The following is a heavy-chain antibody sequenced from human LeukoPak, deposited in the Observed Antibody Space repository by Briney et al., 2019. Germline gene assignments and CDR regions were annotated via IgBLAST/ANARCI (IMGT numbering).Heavy chain of an antibody. D-gene: IGHD4-17*01. J-gene: IGHJ4*02. V-gene: IGHV4-34*01. Sequence: PSETLSLTCAVYGGSFSGYYWSWIRQPPGKGLEWIGEINHSGSTNYNPSLKSRVTISVDTSKNQFSLKLSSVTAADTAVYYCAGVNAPTDYDYGDYFDYWGQGTLVTVSS. CDR1: GGSFSGYY. CDR2: INHSGST. CDR3: AGVNAPTDYDYGDYFDY.